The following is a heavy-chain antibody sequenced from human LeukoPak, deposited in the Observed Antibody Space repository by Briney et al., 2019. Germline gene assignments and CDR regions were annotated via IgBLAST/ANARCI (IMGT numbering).Heavy chain of an antibody. CDR1: GFTFSSYS. J-gene: IGHJ3*01. CDR2: IESDGTST. D-gene: IGHD6-13*01. Sequence: GGSLRLSCAASGFTFSSYSMNWFRQAPGKGLVWVSRIESDGTSTTYADSVKGRFTISRDNAKNTLYLQMNSLRAEDTAVYYCARDQYSSTWYRGAFDVWGQGTMVSVSS. V-gene: IGHV3-74*01. CDR3: ARDQYSSTWYRGAFDV.